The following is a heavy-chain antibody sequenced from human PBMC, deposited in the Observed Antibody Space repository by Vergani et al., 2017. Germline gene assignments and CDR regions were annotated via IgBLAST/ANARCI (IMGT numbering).Heavy chain of an antibody. V-gene: IGHV4-39*07. CDR2: IYYSGST. CDR3: ARDTNYYDSSGCYRTDWYFDL. Sequence: QLQLQESGPGLVKPSETLSLTCTVSGGSISSSSYYWGWIRQPPGKGLEWIGSIYYSGSTYYNPSLKSRVTISVDTSKNQFSLKLSSVTAADTAVYYCARDTNYYDSSGCYRTDWYFDLWGRGTLVTVSS. J-gene: IGHJ2*01. CDR1: GGSISSSSYY. D-gene: IGHD3-22*01.